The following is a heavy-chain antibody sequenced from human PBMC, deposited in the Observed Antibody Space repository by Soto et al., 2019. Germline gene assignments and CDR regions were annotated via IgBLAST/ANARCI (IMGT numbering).Heavy chain of an antibody. V-gene: IGHV4-34*01. CDR1: GGSFGDHY. Sequence: SETLSVRCAVLGGSFGDHYWTWISQPPGKGLEWIGEINHSGTTSYNPSLKSRLTISVDTSNNQFSLKLSSVTAADTAVYYCARKPIYHFFAGYYSVDYWGQGTLVTVSS. CDR2: INHSGTT. J-gene: IGHJ4*02. CDR3: ARKPIYHFFAGYYSVDY. D-gene: IGHD3-9*01.